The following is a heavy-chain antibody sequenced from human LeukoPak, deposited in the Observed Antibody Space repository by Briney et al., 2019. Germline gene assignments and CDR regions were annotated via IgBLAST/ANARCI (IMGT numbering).Heavy chain of an antibody. CDR1: GLTSDGYA. J-gene: IGHJ4*02. CDR3: AKDFAY. V-gene: IGHV3-9*02. CDR2: IILNSGDI. Sequence: GGSLRLSCVVSGLTSDGYAMHWVRQAPGKGLEWVSGIILNSGDIAYADSVKGRFTVSRDNAKYSLYLQMNSLTSEDTAIYHCAKDFAYWGQGTLVTVST.